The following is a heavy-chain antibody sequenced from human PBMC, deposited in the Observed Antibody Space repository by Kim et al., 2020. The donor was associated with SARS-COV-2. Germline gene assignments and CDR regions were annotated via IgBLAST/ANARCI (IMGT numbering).Heavy chain of an antibody. V-gene: IGHV3-66*04. D-gene: IGHD2-15*01. CDR3: ARRAGGSCCHNWFDP. J-gene: IGHJ5*02. Sequence: GGSLRLSCAASGFTVSSNYMSWVRQAPGKGLEWVSVIYSGGSTYYADSVKGRFTISRDNSKNTLYLQMNSLRAEDTAVYYCARRAGGSCCHNWFDPWGQGTLVTVSS. CDR2: IYSGGST. CDR1: GFTVSSNY.